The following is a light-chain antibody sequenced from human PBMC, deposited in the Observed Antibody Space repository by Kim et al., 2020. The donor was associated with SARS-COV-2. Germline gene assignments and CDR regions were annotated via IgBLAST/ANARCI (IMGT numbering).Light chain of an antibody. CDR1: SLRSYY. CDR3: NSRDSNDNVV. CDR2: GKN. Sequence: VALGQTVSITCQGDSLRSYYATWYQQKPGQAPILVIYGKNNRPSGIPDRFSGSSSGNTASLTITETQAGDEADYYCNSRDSNDNVVFGGGTKLTVL. V-gene: IGLV3-19*01. J-gene: IGLJ2*01.